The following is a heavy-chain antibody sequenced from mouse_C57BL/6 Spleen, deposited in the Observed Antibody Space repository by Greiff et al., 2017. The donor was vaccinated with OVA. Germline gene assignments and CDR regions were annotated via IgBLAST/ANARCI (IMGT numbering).Heavy chain of an antibody. CDR3: ARTAQATAYAMDY. CDR2: IDPNSGGT. V-gene: IGHV1-72*01. J-gene: IGHJ4*01. CDR1: GYTFTSYW. D-gene: IGHD3-2*02. Sequence: VQLQQSGAELVKPGASVKLSCKASGYTFTSYWMHWVKQRPGRGLEWIGRIDPNSGGTKYNEKFKSKATLTVDKPSSTAYMQLSSLTSEDSAVYFCARTAQATAYAMDYWGQGTSVTVSS.